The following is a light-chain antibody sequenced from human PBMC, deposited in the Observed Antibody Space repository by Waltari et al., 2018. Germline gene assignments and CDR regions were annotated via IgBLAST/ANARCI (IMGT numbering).Light chain of an antibody. V-gene: IGLV3-21*04. Sequence: YVLTQAPSVSVAPGQTARVTCGGYNIGTNRVNWYQQKPGQAPALVLSYNSDRPSGIPERFSGSNSENTATLTISRVEAGDEADYYCQVWVSGQEVFGGGTKLTVL. CDR2: YNS. CDR1: NIGTNR. CDR3: QVWVSGQEV. J-gene: IGLJ3*02.